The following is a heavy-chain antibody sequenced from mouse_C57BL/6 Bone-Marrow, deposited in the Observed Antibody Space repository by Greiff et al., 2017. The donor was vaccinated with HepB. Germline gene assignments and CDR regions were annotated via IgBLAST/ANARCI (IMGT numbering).Heavy chain of an antibody. Sequence: QVHVKQPGAELVKPGASVKLSCKASGYTFTSYWMHWVKQRPGQGLEWIGMIHPNSGSTNYNEKFKSKATLTVDKSSSTAYMQLSSLTSEDSAVYYCARCYGSSPFAYWGQGTLVTVSA. CDR1: GYTFTSYW. D-gene: IGHD1-1*01. V-gene: IGHV1-64*01. CDR2: IHPNSGST. J-gene: IGHJ3*01. CDR3: ARCYGSSPFAY.